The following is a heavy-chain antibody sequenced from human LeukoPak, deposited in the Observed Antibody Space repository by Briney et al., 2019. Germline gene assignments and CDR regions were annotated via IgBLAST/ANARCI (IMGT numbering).Heavy chain of an antibody. Sequence: SSQTLSLTCAVSGGSISSGSYSWSWIRQPPGKGLEWIGYIYHSGSTYYNPSLKSRLTISVDTSKNQLSLQLTSVTAADTAVYYCARGVRGSIAVRHFDYWGQGTLVTVSS. D-gene: IGHD2-15*01. J-gene: IGHJ4*02. CDR2: IYHSGST. V-gene: IGHV4-30-2*01. CDR1: GGSISSGSYS. CDR3: ARGVRGSIAVRHFDY.